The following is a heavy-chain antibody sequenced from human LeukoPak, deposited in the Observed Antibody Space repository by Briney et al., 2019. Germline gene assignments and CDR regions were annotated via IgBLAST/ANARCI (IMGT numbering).Heavy chain of an antibody. D-gene: IGHD6-19*01. CDR2: INHSGST. V-gene: IGHV4-34*01. CDR1: GGSFSGYY. CDR3: ARGDRVAVASFDY. Sequence: SETLSLTCAVYGGSFSGYYWSWICQPPGKGLEWIGEINHSGSTNYNPSLKSRVTISVDTSKNQFSLKLSSVTAADTAVYYCARGDRVAVASFDYWGQGTLVTVSS. J-gene: IGHJ4*02.